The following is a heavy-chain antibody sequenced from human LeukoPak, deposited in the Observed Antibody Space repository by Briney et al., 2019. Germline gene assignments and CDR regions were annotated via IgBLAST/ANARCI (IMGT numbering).Heavy chain of an antibody. J-gene: IGHJ4*02. CDR3: VTDQTGRHPYFFDY. CDR2: IKEDGSEM. Sequence: PGGSLRLSCAASGFNFSTYWMTWVRQVPGKGLEWVANIKEDGSEMYYVDAVKGRFSISRDNAKTSLYLQMNSLSVADTAVYYCVTDQTGRHPYFFDYWGQGTLVTVSS. D-gene: IGHD3-10*01. V-gene: IGHV3-7*01. CDR1: GFNFSTYW.